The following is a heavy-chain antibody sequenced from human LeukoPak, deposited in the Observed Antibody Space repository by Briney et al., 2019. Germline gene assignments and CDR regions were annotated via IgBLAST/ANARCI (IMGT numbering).Heavy chain of an antibody. CDR1: GFTFSSYA. V-gene: IGHV3-30*04. D-gene: IGHD3-22*01. J-gene: IGHJ3*02. Sequence: HAGGSLRLSCAASGFTFSSYAMHWVRQAPGKGLEWVAVISYDGSNKYYADSVKGRFTISRDNSKNTLYLQMNSLRAEDTAVYYCARGPYSYDSSGAFDIWGQGTMVTVSS. CDR3: ARGPYSYDSSGAFDI. CDR2: ISYDGSNK.